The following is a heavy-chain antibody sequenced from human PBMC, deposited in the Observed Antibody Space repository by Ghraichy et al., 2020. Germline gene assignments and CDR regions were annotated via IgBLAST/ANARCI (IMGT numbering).Heavy chain of an antibody. V-gene: IGHV4-59*01. CDR3: ARVQDSGSYRNVPFDY. J-gene: IGHJ4*02. Sequence: SDTLSLTCTVSGGSISSYYWSWIRQPPGKGLEWIGYIYYSGSTNYNPSLKSRVTISVDTSKNQFSLKLSSVTAADTAVYYCARVQDSGSYRNVPFDYWGQGTLVTVSS. D-gene: IGHD3-16*02. CDR1: GGSISSYY. CDR2: IYYSGST.